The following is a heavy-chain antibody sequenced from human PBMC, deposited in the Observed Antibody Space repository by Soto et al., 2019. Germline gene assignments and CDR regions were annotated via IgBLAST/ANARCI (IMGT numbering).Heavy chain of an antibody. D-gene: IGHD1-26*01. V-gene: IGHV1-69*13. CDR1: GGTFSSYA. J-gene: IGHJ2*01. Sequence: SVKVSCKASGGTFSSYAISWVRQAPGQGLEWMGGVIPIFGTANYAQKFQGRVTITADESTSTAYMELSSLRSEDTAVYYCATGFRWELHRRYFDLWGRGALVTVSS. CDR2: VIPIFGTA. CDR3: ATGFRWELHRRYFDL.